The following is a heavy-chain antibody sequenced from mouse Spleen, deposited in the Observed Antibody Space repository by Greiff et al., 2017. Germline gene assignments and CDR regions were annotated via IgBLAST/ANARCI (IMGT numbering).Heavy chain of an antibody. CDR2: IYPGDGDT. CDR3: ARSGYYGSGDWYFDV. CDR1: GYAFSSSW. V-gene: IGHV1-82*01. D-gene: IGHD1-1*01. Sequence: QVQLKESGPELVKPGASVKISCKASGYAFSSSWMNWVKQRPGKGLEWIGRIYPGDGDTNYNGKFKGKATLTADKSSSTAYMQLSSLTSEDSAVYFCARSGYYGSGDWYFDVWGAGTTVTVSS. J-gene: IGHJ1*01.